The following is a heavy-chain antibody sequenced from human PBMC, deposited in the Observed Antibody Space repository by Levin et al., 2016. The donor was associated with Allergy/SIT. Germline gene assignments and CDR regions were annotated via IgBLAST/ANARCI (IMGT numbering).Heavy chain of an antibody. Sequence: WIRQPPGKGLEWIGYIYYSGSTNYNPSLKSRVTISVDTSKNQFSLKLSSVTAADTAVYYCARLSLGYGSGSHTIYPNWLDPWGQGTLVTVSS. D-gene: IGHD3-10*01. CDR2: IYYSGST. J-gene: IGHJ5*02. V-gene: IGHV4-59*08. CDR3: ARLSLGYGSGSHTIYPNWLDP.